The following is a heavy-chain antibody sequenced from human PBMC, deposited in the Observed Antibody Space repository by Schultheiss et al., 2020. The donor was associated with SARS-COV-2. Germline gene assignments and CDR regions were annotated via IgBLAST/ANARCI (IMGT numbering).Heavy chain of an antibody. CDR1: GFTFSSYA. Sequence: GESLKISCAASGFTFSSYAMHWVRQAPGKGLEWVAVISYDGSNKYYADSVKGRFTISRHNSKNTLYLQMNSLRAEDTAVYYCAKDRGAVDTAMVTPIDYWGQGTLVTVSS. D-gene: IGHD5-18*01. CDR2: ISYDGSNK. J-gene: IGHJ4*02. V-gene: IGHV3-30*01. CDR3: AKDRGAVDTAMVTPIDY.